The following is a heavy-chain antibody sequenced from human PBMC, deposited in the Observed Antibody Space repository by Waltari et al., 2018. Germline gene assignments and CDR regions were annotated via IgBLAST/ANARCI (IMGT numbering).Heavy chain of an antibody. J-gene: IGHJ5*02. V-gene: IGHV1-3*01. CDR1: GYTFTSYA. CDR3: ARDVPMVGGRWFDP. CDR2: INAGNGNT. D-gene: IGHD3-10*01. Sequence: QVQLVQSGAEVKKPGASVKVSCKASGYTFTSYAMPWVRKAPGQRLEWMGWINAGNGNTKYSQKFQGRVTITRDTSASTAYMELSSLRSEDTAVYYCARDVPMVGGRWFDPWGQGTLVTVSS.